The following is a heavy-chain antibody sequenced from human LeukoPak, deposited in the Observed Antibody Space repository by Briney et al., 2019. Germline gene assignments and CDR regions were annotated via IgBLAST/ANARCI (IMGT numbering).Heavy chain of an antibody. J-gene: IGHJ4*02. CDR1: GGTFSSYA. V-gene: IGHV1-69*05. CDR2: IIPIFGTA. Sequence: SVQVSCKASGGTFSSYAISWVRQAPGQGLEWMGGIIPIFGTANYAQKFQGRVTITTDESTSTAYMELSSLRSEDTAVYYCARGGESTAMARFDYWGQGTLVTVSS. CDR3: ARGGESTAMARFDY. D-gene: IGHD5-18*01.